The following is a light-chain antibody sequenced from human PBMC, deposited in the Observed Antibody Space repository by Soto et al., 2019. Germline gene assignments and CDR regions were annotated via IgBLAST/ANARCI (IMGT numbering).Light chain of an antibody. CDR2: DVT. CDR1: SSDVGGYNF. Sequence: QSALTQPRSVSGSPGQSVTISCTGTSSDVGGYNFVSWYQQHPGKAPKLMIYDVTTRPSGVPDRFSGSKSGNTASLTISGLQAEDEADYYCCSYAGTYTVLFGGGTKLTVL. V-gene: IGLV2-11*01. CDR3: CSYAGTYTVL. J-gene: IGLJ2*01.